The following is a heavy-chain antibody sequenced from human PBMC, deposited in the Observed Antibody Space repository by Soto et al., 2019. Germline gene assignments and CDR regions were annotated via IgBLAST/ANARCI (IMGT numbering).Heavy chain of an antibody. CDR1: GFTFSSYA. CDR2: ISGSGGST. Sequence: EVQLLESGGGLVQPGGSLRLSCAASGFTFSSYAMSWVRQAPGKGLEWVSAISGSGGSTYYADSVKGRFTISRDNSKNTLYLQMDSLRAEDTAVYYCAKVSAGNYYYGMDVWGQGTTVTVSS. J-gene: IGHJ6*02. D-gene: IGHD6-13*01. CDR3: AKVSAGNYYYGMDV. V-gene: IGHV3-23*01.